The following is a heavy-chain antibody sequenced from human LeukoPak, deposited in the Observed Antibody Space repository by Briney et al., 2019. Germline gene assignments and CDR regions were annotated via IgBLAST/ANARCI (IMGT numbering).Heavy chain of an antibody. V-gene: IGHV4-59*08. Sequence: PSQTLSLTCTLSGGSISSYYWSCIRQPPGKGLEWLAYIHNSGRTNYNPSLKTGHTIPLHTSMHEFSLNVRSVTAADTAVYYCPRQCPYDRGGYQDVFDMWGQDTMHTLP. CDR1: GGSISSYY. J-gene: IGHJ3*02. D-gene: IGHD3-22*01. CDR3: PRQCPYDRGGYQDVFDM. CDR2: IHNSGRT.